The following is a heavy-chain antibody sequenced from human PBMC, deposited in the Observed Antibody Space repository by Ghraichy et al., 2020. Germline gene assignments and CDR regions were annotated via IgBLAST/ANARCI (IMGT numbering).Heavy chain of an antibody. D-gene: IGHD2-2*01. CDR3: AKDGPGIVVVPAPGDFDY. J-gene: IGHJ4*02. CDR2: ISGSGGST. Sequence: GGSLRLSCAASGFTFSSYAMSWVRQAPGKGLEWVSAISGSGGSTYYADSVKGRFTISRDNSKNTLYLQMNSLRAEDTAVYYCAKDGPGIVVVPAPGDFDYWGQGTLVTVSS. CDR1: GFTFSSYA. V-gene: IGHV3-23*01.